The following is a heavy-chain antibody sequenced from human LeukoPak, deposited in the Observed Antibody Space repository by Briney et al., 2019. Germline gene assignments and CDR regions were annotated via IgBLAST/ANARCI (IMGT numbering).Heavy chain of an antibody. J-gene: IGHJ4*02. CDR3: ARDFRSTIFGVVITTYFDC. V-gene: IGHV4-31*03. D-gene: IGHD3-3*01. CDR2: IYYSGST. Sequence: SETLSLTCTVSGGSISSGGYYWSWIRQHPGKGLEWIGYIYYSGSTYYNPSLKSRVTISVDTSKNQFSLKLSSVTAADTAVYYCARDFRSTIFGVVITTYFDCWGQGTLVTVSS. CDR1: GGSISSGGYY.